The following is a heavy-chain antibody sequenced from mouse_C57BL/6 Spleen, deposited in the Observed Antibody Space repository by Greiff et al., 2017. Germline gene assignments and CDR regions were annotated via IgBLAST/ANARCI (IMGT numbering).Heavy chain of an antibody. D-gene: IGHD1-1*01. CDR3: AKSYYYGSIEGVYFDY. Sequence: QVQLQQSGAELVKPGASVKISCKASGYAFSSYWMNWVKQRPGKGLEWIGQIYPGDGDTNYNGKFKGKATLTADKSSSTAYMQLSSLTSEDSAVYFCAKSYYYGSIEGVYFDYWGQGTTLTVSS. J-gene: IGHJ2*01. CDR1: GYAFSSYW. CDR2: IYPGDGDT. V-gene: IGHV1-80*01.